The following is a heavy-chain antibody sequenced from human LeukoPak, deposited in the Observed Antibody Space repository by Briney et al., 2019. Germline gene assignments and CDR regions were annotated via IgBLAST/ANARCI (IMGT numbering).Heavy chain of an antibody. Sequence: GGSLRLSCAASGFTFSSYAMSWVRQAPGKGLEWVSAISGSGGSTYYADSVKGRFTISRDNSKNTLYLQMNSLRAEDTAVYYCAKGDRFWSTVTTDYWGQGTLVTVSS. J-gene: IGHJ4*02. CDR1: GFTFSSYA. CDR3: AKGDRFWSTVTTDY. V-gene: IGHV3-23*01. D-gene: IGHD4-17*01. CDR2: ISGSGGST.